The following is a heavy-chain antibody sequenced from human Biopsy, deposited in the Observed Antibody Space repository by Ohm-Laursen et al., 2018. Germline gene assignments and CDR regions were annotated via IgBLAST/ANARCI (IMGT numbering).Heavy chain of an antibody. CDR3: AKCMTGGSDYYFHH. Sequence: SLRLSCAAPGFTFSSYGMHWVRQAPGKGLEWVAAIWYDGSNKNYADSVKGRFTISRDNSKNTLYLQMNSLRGEDTAVYYCAKCMTGGSDYYFHHCGQGTLVTVSS. V-gene: IGHV3-33*06. CDR2: IWYDGSNK. CDR1: GFTFSSYG. D-gene: IGHD2-8*01. J-gene: IGHJ4*02.